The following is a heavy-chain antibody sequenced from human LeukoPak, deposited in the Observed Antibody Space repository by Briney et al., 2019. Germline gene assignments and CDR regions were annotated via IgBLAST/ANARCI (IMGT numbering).Heavy chain of an antibody. CDR2: IYHSGST. CDR1: GGSISSYY. J-gene: IGHJ5*02. CDR3: ARVRRYFDP. Sequence: SETLSLTCTVSGGSISSYYWSWIRQPPGKGLEWIGYIYHSGSTYYNPSLKSRVTISVDRSKNQFSLKLSSVTAADTAVYYCARVRRYFDPWGQGTLVTVSS. V-gene: IGHV4-59*12. D-gene: IGHD3-9*01.